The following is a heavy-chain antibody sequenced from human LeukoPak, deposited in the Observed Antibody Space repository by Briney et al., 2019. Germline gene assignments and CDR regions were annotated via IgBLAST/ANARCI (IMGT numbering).Heavy chain of an antibody. D-gene: IGHD1-26*01. J-gene: IGHJ4*02. CDR1: GFTFDEYG. V-gene: IGHV3-20*04. CDR2: INWNGGRT. Sequence: GRSRRLSCAASGFTFDEYGMSWVRQAPRKGLGWGSGINWNGGRTGYADSVKGRFTISRDNAKNSLYLQMNSLRAEDTALYYCASGGIYYGAAFDFWGQGSLVTVSA. CDR3: ASGGIYYGAAFDF.